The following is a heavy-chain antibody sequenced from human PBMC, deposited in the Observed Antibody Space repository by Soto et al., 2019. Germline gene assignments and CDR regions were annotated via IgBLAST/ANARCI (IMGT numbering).Heavy chain of an antibody. CDR3: ARLLVSSLIQGDYYYYGMDV. V-gene: IGHV5-10-1*01. J-gene: IGHJ6*02. Sequence: PGESLKISCKGSGYSFTSYWISWVRQMPGKGLEWMGRIDPSDSYTNYSPSFQGHVTISADKSISTAYLQWSSLKASDTAMYYCARLLVSSLIQGDYYYYGMDVWGQGTTVTVSS. D-gene: IGHD3-16*02. CDR2: IDPSDSYT. CDR1: GYSFTSYW.